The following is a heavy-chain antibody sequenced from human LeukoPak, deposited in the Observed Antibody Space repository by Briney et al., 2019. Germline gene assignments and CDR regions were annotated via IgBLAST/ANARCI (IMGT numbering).Heavy chain of an antibody. Sequence: SETLSLTCAVYGGSFSGYYWSWIRQPPGKGLEWIGEINHSGSTNYNPSLKSRVTISVDTSKNQFSPKLSSVTAADTAVYYCARTVEIATAFDIWGQGTMVTVSS. CDR2: INHSGST. V-gene: IGHV4-34*01. J-gene: IGHJ3*02. CDR3: ARTVEIATAFDI. D-gene: IGHD5-24*01. CDR1: GGSFSGYY.